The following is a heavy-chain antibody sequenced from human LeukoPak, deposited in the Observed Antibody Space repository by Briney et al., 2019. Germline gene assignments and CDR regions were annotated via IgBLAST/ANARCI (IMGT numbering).Heavy chain of an antibody. V-gene: IGHV4-59*01. Sequence: SETLSLTCTVSGGSISSYYWSWIRQPPGKGLEWIGYIYYSGSTNYNPSLKSRVTISVDTSKNQFSLKLSSVTAADTAVYYCARVPSGSYDGRWFDPWGQGTLVTVSS. CDR1: GGSISSYY. CDR2: IYYSGST. D-gene: IGHD1-26*01. J-gene: IGHJ5*02. CDR3: ARVPSGSYDGRWFDP.